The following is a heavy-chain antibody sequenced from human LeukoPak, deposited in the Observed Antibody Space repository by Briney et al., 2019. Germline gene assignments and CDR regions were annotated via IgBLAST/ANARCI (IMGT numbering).Heavy chain of an antibody. CDR2: TRNKANSYTT. J-gene: IGHJ4*02. D-gene: IGHD4-11*01. CDR1: GLTFSSHA. V-gene: IGHV3-72*01. Sequence: GGSLRLSCVASGLTFSSHAMTWVRQAPGKGLEWVGRTRNKANSYTTEYAASVKGRFTISRDDSKNSLYLQMNSLKTEDTAVYYCARYGPSNYGYYFDYWGQGTLVTVSS. CDR3: ARYGPSNYGYYFDY.